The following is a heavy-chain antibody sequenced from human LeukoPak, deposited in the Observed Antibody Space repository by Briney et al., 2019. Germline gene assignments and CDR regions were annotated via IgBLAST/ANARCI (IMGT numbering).Heavy chain of an antibody. CDR3: ARRRRVYDFWSGYYTEPNWFDP. D-gene: IGHD3-3*01. J-gene: IGHJ5*02. V-gene: IGHV4-59*12. CDR2: IYYSGST. CDR1: GGSISSYY. Sequence: SETLSLTCTVSGGSISSYYWSWIRQPPGKGLEWIGYIYYSGSTNYNPSLKSRVTISVDTSKNQFSLKLSSVTAADTAVYYCARRRRVYDFWSGYYTEPNWFDPWGREPWSPSPQ.